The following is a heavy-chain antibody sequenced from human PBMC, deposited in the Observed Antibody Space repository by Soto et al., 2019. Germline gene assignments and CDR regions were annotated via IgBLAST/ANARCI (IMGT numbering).Heavy chain of an antibody. CDR2: FDPEDGET. D-gene: IGHD1-7*01. J-gene: IGHJ5*02. Sequence: GASVKVSCKVSGYTLTELSMHWVRQAPGKGVEWMGGFDPEDGETIYAQKFQGRVTMTEDTSTDTAYMELSSLRSEDTAVYYCATATGTTAGWFDPWGQGTLVTVSS. CDR1: GYTLTELS. CDR3: ATATGTTAGWFDP. V-gene: IGHV1-24*01.